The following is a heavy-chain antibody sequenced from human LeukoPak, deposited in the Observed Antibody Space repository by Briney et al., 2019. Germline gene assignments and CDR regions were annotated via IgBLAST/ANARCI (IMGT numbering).Heavy chain of an antibody. CDR3: AKGKAADILDWFDP. CDR2: ITGSGSGT. CDR1: GFTFSSYA. D-gene: IGHD3-9*01. V-gene: IGHV3-23*01. J-gene: IGHJ5*02. Sequence: GGSLRLSCAASGFTFSSYAMSWVRQAPGKGLEWVSTITGSGSGTFYVNFVKGRFTISRDNSKSTVYLQMNSLRVEDAAVYYCAKGKAADILDWFDPWGQGTLVTVSS.